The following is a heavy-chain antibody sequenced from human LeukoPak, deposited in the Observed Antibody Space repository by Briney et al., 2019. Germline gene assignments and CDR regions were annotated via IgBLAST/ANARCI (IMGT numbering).Heavy chain of an antibody. Sequence: ASVKVSCKASGYIFTSYYMHWVRQAPGQGLEWMGIINPSGGSTSYAQKFQGRVTMTRDTSTSAVYMELSSLRSEDTAVYYCAKSTARYYFDYWGQGTLVTVSS. V-gene: IGHV1-46*01. J-gene: IGHJ4*02. CDR3: AKSTARYYFDY. CDR1: GYIFTSYY. D-gene: IGHD6-25*01. CDR2: INPSGGST.